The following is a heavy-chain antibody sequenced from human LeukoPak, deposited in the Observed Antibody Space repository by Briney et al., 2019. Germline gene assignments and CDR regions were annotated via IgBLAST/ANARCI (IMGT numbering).Heavy chain of an antibody. Sequence: GGSLRLSCAASGFTFSSYAMSWVRQAPGKGLEWVSAISGSGGSTYYADSVKGRFTISRDNSKNTLYLQMNSLRAEDTAVYYCAKTSLWFGELSYAFDIWGQGTMVTVSS. J-gene: IGHJ3*02. D-gene: IGHD3-10*01. CDR1: GFTFSSYA. CDR3: AKTSLWFGELSYAFDI. V-gene: IGHV3-23*01. CDR2: ISGSGGST.